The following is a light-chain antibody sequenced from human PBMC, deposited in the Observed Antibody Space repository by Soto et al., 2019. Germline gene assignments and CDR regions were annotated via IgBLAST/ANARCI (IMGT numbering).Light chain of an antibody. CDR1: SSDIGGYNY. Sequence: QSALTQPASVSGSPGQSITISCTGTSSDIGGYNYVYWYQQHPGRAPNLMIYEVTNRPSGVSNRFSGSKSGNTASLTISGLQAEVEADYYCSSYTSSNSYVFGSGTKLTVL. J-gene: IGLJ1*01. V-gene: IGLV2-14*01. CDR3: SSYTSSNSYV. CDR2: EVT.